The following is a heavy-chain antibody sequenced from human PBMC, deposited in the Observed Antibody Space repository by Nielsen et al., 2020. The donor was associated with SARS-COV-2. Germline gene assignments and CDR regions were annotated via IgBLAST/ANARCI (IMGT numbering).Heavy chain of an antibody. J-gene: IGHJ2*01. CDR2: IYPGDSDT. Sequence: GESLKISCKGSGYSFTSYWISWVRQMPGKGLEWMGIIYPGDSDTRYSPSFQGQVTISADKSISTAYLQWSSLKASDTAMYYCVRREEGGDWYFDLWGRGTLVTVSS. V-gene: IGHV5-51*01. CDR1: GYSFTSYW. D-gene: IGHD2-15*01. CDR3: VRREEGGDWYFDL.